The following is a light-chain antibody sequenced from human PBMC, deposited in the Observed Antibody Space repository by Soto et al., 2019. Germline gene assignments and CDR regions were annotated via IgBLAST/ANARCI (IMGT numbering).Light chain of an antibody. CDR3: QHYNEWPLT. V-gene: IGKV3-15*01. CDR2: SAS. CDR1: QSVSNN. Sequence: EVVMTQSPATLSVSPGERATLSCRASQSVSNNLAWYQQKPGQAPRLFIYSASTRATGIPARFSGSASGTEFTLTISSLQSKDFAVDYCQHYNEWPLTFGGGTKVETK. J-gene: IGKJ4*01.